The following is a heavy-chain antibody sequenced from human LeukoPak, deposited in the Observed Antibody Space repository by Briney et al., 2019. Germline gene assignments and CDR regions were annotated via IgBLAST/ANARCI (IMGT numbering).Heavy chain of an antibody. CDR3: AREGVGPQEGFDY. D-gene: IGHD1-26*01. J-gene: IGHJ4*02. Sequence: SETLSLTCIVSGDSLSSTSYYWAWIRQPPGKGLEWIGMIFYSGSAYYTPSLRGRVTLSVDTSRNQFSLKLSSVTAADTAVYYCAREGVGPQEGFDYWGQGTLVTVSS. V-gene: IGHV4-39*07. CDR1: GDSLSSTSYY. CDR2: IFYSGSA.